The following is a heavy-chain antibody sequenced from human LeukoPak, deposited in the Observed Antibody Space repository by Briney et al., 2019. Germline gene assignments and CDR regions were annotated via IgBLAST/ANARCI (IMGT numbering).Heavy chain of an antibody. V-gene: IGHV3-73*01. CDR3: ARGYSSSWDYSFDY. J-gene: IGHJ4*02. D-gene: IGHD6-13*01. Sequence: GGSLRLSCAASGFTFSGSAVHWVRQASGKGLEWVGRIRSEGNSYATAYAASVKGRFTISRDNAKNTLYLQMNSLRAEDTAVYYCARGYSSSWDYSFDYWGQGTLVTVSS. CDR1: GFTFSGSA. CDR2: IRSEGNSYAT.